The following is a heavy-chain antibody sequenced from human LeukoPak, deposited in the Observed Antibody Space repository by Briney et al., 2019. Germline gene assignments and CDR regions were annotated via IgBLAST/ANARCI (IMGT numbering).Heavy chain of an antibody. V-gene: IGHV1-2*02. Sequence: GASVKVSCKASGYIFTGYYMHWVRQAPGQGLEWMGWINPNSGDTNYAQKFQGRVTMTRDTSISTAYMELSRLRSDDTAVYYCARDKGGVRAYYYYYMDVWGKGTTVTISS. J-gene: IGHJ6*03. CDR1: GYIFTGYY. CDR3: ARDKGGVRAYYYYYMDV. D-gene: IGHD1-26*01. CDR2: INPNSGDT.